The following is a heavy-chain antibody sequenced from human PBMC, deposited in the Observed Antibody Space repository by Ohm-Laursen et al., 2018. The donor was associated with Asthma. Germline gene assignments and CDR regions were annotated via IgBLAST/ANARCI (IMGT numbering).Heavy chain of an antibody. CDR2: ISDSGGST. Sequence: SLRLSCAASGFTFSRYAISWVRQAPGKGLEWVSTISDSGGSTYYVDSVKGRFTISRDNSKNTLYLQMNSLRAEDTAVYYCAKGGSSSWYEMDVWGQGTTVTVSS. CDR1: GFTFSRYA. D-gene: IGHD6-13*01. CDR3: AKGGSSSWYEMDV. J-gene: IGHJ6*02. V-gene: IGHV3-23*01.